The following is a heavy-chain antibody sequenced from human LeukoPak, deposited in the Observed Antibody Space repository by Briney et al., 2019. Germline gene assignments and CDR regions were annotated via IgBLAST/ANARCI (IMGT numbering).Heavy chain of an antibody. V-gene: IGHV4-39*01. CDR1: GGSRSSSTYY. Sequence: SETLSLTCNVCGGSRSSSTYYWGWIRQPPGKGLVWIGNIYYTGTIYYNAALKSRVSLSVDMSNKQFSLKLNSVTAADTAVYYCASVWGSYRHIRGDTFDIWGQGTMVTVSS. CDR2: IYYTGTI. J-gene: IGHJ3*02. D-gene: IGHD3-16*02. CDR3: ASVWGSYRHIRGDTFDI.